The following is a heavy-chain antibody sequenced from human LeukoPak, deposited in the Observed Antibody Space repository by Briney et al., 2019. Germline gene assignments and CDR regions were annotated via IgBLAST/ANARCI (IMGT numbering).Heavy chain of an antibody. CDR1: GGSISSYY. V-gene: IGHV4-59*08. D-gene: IGHD2-2*01. Sequence: SETLSLTCTVSGGSISSYYWSWIRQPPGKGLEWIGYIYYSGSTNYNPSLKSRVTISVDTSKNQFSLKLSSVTAADTAVYYCAGLYCSSTSCFDYWGQGTLVTVCS. J-gene: IGHJ4*02. CDR2: IYYSGST. CDR3: AGLYCSSTSCFDY.